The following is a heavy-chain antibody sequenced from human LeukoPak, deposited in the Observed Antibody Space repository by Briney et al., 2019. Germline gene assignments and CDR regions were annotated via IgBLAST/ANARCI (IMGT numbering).Heavy chain of an antibody. CDR2: FHTRGST. D-gene: IGHD5-18*01. J-gene: IGHJ6*03. V-gene: IGHV4-61*02. Sequence: SETLSLTCTVSRGSISSGNYYWSWIRQPAGKGLEWIGRFHTRGSTNYNPSLKSRVIISVDTSKNQFSLKLSSVTAADTAVYYCARTTEGGYTYGYFYYYYMDVWGKGTTVTISS. CDR1: RGSISSGNYY. CDR3: ARTTEGGYTYGYFYYYYMDV.